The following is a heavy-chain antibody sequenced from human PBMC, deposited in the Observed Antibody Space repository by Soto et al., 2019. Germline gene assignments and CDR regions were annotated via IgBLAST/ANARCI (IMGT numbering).Heavy chain of an antibody. CDR3: ARGTTTSAFSAMDV. Sequence: QVQLVESGGGVVQPGRSLRLSCAASGFTFSNNAMDWVRQAPGKGLEWVAVISYDGSNKYIAESVKGRFTISRDNSKNTQFLQMNSLRAEETAVYYCARGTTTSAFSAMDVWGQGTTVTVSS. CDR1: GFTFSNNA. J-gene: IGHJ6*02. V-gene: IGHV3-30-3*01. D-gene: IGHD1-1*01. CDR2: ISYDGSNK.